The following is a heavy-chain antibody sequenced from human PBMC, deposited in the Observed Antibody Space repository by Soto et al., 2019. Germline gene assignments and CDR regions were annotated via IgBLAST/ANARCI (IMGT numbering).Heavy chain of an antibody. CDR3: ARRGYGLYFDY. J-gene: IGHJ4*02. Sequence: EVQLVESGGGLVQPGGSLRLSCAASGFTFSSYAMHWVRQAPGKGLEYVSAISGNGDSAYYANSVKGRFTISRDNSMNTLYLHMGSLRAEDMAVYYCARRGYGLYFDYWGQGTLVTVSS. D-gene: IGHD3-10*01. CDR2: ISGNGDSA. V-gene: IGHV3-64*01. CDR1: GFTFSSYA.